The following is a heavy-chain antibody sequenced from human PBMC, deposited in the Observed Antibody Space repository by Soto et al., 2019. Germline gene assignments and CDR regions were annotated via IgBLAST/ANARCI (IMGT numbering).Heavy chain of an antibody. CDR3: ASIPFMTGTTAHAFDI. Sequence: SETLSLTCTVSGGSISSGGYYWSWIRQHPGKGLEWIGYIYYSGSTYYNPSLKSRVTISVDTSKNQFSLKLSSVTAADTAVYYCASIPFMTGTTAHAFDIWGQGTMVTVSS. J-gene: IGHJ3*02. CDR1: GGSISSGGYY. CDR2: IYYSGST. V-gene: IGHV4-31*03. D-gene: IGHD1-7*01.